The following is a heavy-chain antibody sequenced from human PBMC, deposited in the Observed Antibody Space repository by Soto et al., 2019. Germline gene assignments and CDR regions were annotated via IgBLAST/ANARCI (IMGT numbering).Heavy chain of an antibody. Sequence: SETLSLTCTVSGGSISSGDYYWSWIRQPPGKGLEWIGYIYYSGSTYYNPSLKSRVTISVDTSKNQFSLKLGSVTAADTAVYYCARDDSSGYQSFDYWGQGTLVTVSS. J-gene: IGHJ4*02. CDR3: ARDDSSGYQSFDY. CDR2: IYYSGST. CDR1: GGSISSGDYY. V-gene: IGHV4-30-4*01. D-gene: IGHD3-22*01.